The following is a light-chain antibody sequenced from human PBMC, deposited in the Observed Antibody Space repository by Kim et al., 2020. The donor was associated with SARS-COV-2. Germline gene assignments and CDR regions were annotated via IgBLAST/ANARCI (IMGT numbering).Light chain of an antibody. Sequence: QSALTQPRSVSGSPGQSVTISCTGTSGDVGRYVYVSWYQQRPGKAPKLMIFDITQRPSGVPDRFSASKSGNTASLTISGLQAEDEADYYCCSYAGSYTVVFGGGTQLTVL. CDR3: CSYAGSYTVV. CDR2: DIT. V-gene: IGLV2-11*01. J-gene: IGLJ2*01. CDR1: SGDVGRYVY.